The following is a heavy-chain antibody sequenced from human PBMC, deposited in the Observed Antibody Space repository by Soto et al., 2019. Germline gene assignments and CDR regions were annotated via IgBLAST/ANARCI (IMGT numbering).Heavy chain of an antibody. CDR2: IIPIFGTA. V-gene: IGHV1-69*13. J-gene: IGHJ6*02. D-gene: IGHD6-19*01. Sequence: GASVKVSCKASGGTFSSYAISWVRQAPGQGLEWMGGIIPIFGTANYAQKFQGRVTITADESTSTAYMELSSLRSEDTAVYYCAREGIAVAGHYYYYGMDVWGQGTTVTVSS. CDR1: GGTFSSYA. CDR3: AREGIAVAGHYYYYGMDV.